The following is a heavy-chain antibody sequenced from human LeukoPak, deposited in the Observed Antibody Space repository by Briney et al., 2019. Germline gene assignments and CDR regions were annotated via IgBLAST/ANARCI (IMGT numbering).Heavy chain of an antibody. Sequence: ASVKVSCKASGYTFTSYYMHWVRQAPGQGLEWMGIINPSGGSTSYAQKFQGRVTMTRDTSTSTVYMELSSLRSEDTAVYYCARDRADIVVVVAAIFDYWGQGTLVTVSS. D-gene: IGHD2-15*01. V-gene: IGHV1-46*01. CDR2: INPSGGST. CDR1: GYTFTSYY. CDR3: ARDRADIVVVVAAIFDY. J-gene: IGHJ4*02.